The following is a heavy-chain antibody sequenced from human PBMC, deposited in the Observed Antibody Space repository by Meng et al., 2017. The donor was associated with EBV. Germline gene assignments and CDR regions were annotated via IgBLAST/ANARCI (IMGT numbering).Heavy chain of an antibody. CDR2: IIPILGIA. Sequence: LCQSSSVVRKPAYLVEVPCKASGRTFSSYAISWVRQAPVQGLEWMGGIIPILGIANYAMKFQGRVTITADKSTSTAYMELSSLRSEDTAVYYCARERPGGMATTPYFDYWGQGTLVTVSS. J-gene: IGHJ4*02. D-gene: IGHD5-24*01. V-gene: IGHV1-69*04. CDR3: ARERPGGMATTPYFDY. CDR1: GRTFSSYA.